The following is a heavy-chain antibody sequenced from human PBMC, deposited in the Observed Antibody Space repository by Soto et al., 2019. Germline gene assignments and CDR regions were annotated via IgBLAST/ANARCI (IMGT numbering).Heavy chain of an antibody. Sequence: ASVKVSCKASGYSFTDYHIHWVRQAPGQGLEWLGRINPKSGGTSTAQKFQGWVTMTTDTSISTASMELTRLTSDGTAIYYCARGDSTDCSNGVCSFFYNRDMDVWGQGPTVTVSS. CDR1: GYSFTDYH. CDR2: INPKSGGT. V-gene: IGHV1-2*04. J-gene: IGHJ6*02. CDR3: ARGDSTDCSNGVCSFFYNRDMDV. D-gene: IGHD2-8*01.